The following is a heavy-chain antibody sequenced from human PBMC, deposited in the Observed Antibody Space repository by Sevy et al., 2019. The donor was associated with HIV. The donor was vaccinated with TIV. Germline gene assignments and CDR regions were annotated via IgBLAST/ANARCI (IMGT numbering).Heavy chain of an antibody. J-gene: IGHJ1*01. Sequence: GGSLRLSCAASGFTFSAFSMHWVRQAPGKGLEWVATVSYDGSDDYYADSVKGRFTISRDNSKNSLYLHMNSLIGEDTAVYYCALERLSSDVAEYFQNWGQGTPVTVSS. V-gene: IGHV3-30-3*01. CDR3: ALERLSSDVAEYFQN. CDR2: VSYDGSDD. CDR1: GFTFSAFS. D-gene: IGHD1-1*01.